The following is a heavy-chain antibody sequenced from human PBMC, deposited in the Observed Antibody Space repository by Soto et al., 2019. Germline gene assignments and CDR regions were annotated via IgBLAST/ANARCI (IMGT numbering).Heavy chain of an antibody. CDR3: ARDGTLYDSRAYYYLY. V-gene: IGHV1-69*01. CDR2: ITPMFGTP. D-gene: IGHD3-22*01. J-gene: IGHJ4*02. CDR1: GGTFSSNI. Sequence: QVQLVQSGAEVKKPGSSVKVSCKASGGTFSSNIITWVRQAPGQGLEWMGGITPMFGTPNYAQKFRGRVTITADESTSTAYMELSSLRSEDTAMYFCARDGTLYDSRAYYYLYWGQGTLVTVSS.